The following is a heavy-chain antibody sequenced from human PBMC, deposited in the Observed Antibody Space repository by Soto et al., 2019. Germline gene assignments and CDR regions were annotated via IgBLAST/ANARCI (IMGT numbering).Heavy chain of an antibody. J-gene: IGHJ4*02. Sequence: QVQLVQSGAEVKKPGASVKVSCKASGYTFTSYDINWVRQATGQGLEWMGWMNPNSGNTGYAQKFQGRVTMTRNTSMSTAYMELSSLRSEDTAVYYCARGDRLRYFDWLGSGGYYFDYWGQGTLVTVSS. V-gene: IGHV1-8*01. CDR1: GYTFTSYD. CDR2: MNPNSGNT. D-gene: IGHD3-9*01. CDR3: ARGDRLRYFDWLGSGGYYFDY.